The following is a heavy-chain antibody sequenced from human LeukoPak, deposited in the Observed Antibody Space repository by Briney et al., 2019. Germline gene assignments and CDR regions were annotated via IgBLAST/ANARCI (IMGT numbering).Heavy chain of an antibody. CDR1: GFTFSSYA. Sequence: GGSLRLSCAASGFTFSSYAMHWVRQAPGKGLEWVAVISYDGSNKFYPDSVKGRFTISRDNSKNTLYLQMNSLRAEDTAVYYCARRVYYDSSGYEYWGQGTLVTVSS. D-gene: IGHD3-22*01. J-gene: IGHJ4*02. CDR2: ISYDGSNK. V-gene: IGHV3-30*04. CDR3: ARRVYYDSSGYEY.